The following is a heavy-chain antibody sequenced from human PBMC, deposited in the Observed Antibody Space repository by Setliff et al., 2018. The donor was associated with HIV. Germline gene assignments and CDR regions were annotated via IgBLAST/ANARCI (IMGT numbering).Heavy chain of an antibody. CDR2: IYHSGST. CDR3: ARQGAVTGHSFDY. CDR1: GDSISNNNW. V-gene: IGHV4-4*02. D-gene: IGHD6-19*01. Sequence: PSETLSLTCAVSGDSISNNNWWSWVRQPPGKGLEWIGEIYHSGSTNYNPSLKSRVTISVDTPNNQFSLRLRSVTAADTAVYYCARQGAVTGHSFDYWGQGALVTVSS. J-gene: IGHJ4*02.